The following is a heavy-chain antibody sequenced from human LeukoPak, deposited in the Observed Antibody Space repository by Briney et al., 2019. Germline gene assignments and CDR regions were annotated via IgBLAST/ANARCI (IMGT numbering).Heavy chain of an antibody. Sequence: GGSLRLSCAASGFTFSSHEMNWVRQAPGKGLEWVSYISSSGSTIYYADSVKGRFTISRDNAKNSLYLQMNSLRAEDTAVYYCASGFSSYFDYWGQGTLVTVSS. CDR3: ASGFSSYFDY. V-gene: IGHV3-48*03. CDR1: GFTFSSHE. D-gene: IGHD6-6*01. J-gene: IGHJ4*02. CDR2: ISSSGSTI.